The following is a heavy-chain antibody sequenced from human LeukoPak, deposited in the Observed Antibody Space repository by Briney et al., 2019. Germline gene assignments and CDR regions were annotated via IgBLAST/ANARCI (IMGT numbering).Heavy chain of an antibody. D-gene: IGHD4-17*01. V-gene: IGHV3-23*01. CDR3: AKDLCKGLTTVFDY. Sequence: QSGGSLRLSCAASGFTVSSNYMSWVRQAPGKGLVWVSTISGSGSTTSYADSVKGRFTISRDNSKNTLFLQMNSLRADDTAVYYCAKDLCKGLTTVFDYWGQGTLVTVSS. J-gene: IGHJ4*02. CDR1: GFTVSSNY. CDR2: ISGSGSTT.